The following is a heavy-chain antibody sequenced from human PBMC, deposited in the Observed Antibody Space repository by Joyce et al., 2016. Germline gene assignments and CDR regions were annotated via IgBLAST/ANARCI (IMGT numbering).Heavy chain of an antibody. D-gene: IGHD2-15*01. CDR1: GFTFSTYW. J-gene: IGHJ4*02. Sequence: EVQVVESGGGLVQPGGSLILSCVASGFTFSTYWMNWVRQAPGEGLVWVSLIDPYGSTTTYADSVKGRFTISRDNAKNTVFLQMNSLRADDTGVYYCARDVAGSPHSWGQGTLVTVSS. CDR3: ARDVAGSPHS. V-gene: IGHV3-74*01. CDR2: IDPYGSTT.